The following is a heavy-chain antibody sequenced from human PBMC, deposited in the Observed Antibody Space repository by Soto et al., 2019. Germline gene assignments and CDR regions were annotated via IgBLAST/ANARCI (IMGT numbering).Heavy chain of an antibody. CDR2: SYPGDSDT. CDR3: ATQRYSSDGYAPDN. CDR1: TYTFSYYW. V-gene: IGHV5-51*01. J-gene: IGHJ4*02. D-gene: IGHD6-19*01. Sequence: EVQLVQSGAELKKPGESLKIYCKSSTYTFSYYWIGWVRQVPGEGLEWMGISYPGDSDTRYSPSCQGQVTISVDKSISTAYLQGDSLKAADTAMDYCATQRYSSDGYAPDNWGQGTLVTVSS.